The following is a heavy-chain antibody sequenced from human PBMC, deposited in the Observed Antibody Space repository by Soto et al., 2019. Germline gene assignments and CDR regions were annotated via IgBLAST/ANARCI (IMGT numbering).Heavy chain of an antibody. D-gene: IGHD3-22*01. CDR3: AIDDSSGSRGFQH. J-gene: IGHJ1*01. CDR1: GGSISSGAYY. Sequence: QVQLQESGPGLVKPSQTLSLTCTVSGGSISSGAYYWSWILQHPGKGLEWIGYIYYSGSTYYIPSLKSRVTISVDTSKNQFSLKLSSVTAEDTAVYYCAIDDSSGSRGFQHWGQGTLVTVSS. V-gene: IGHV4-31*03. CDR2: IYYSGST.